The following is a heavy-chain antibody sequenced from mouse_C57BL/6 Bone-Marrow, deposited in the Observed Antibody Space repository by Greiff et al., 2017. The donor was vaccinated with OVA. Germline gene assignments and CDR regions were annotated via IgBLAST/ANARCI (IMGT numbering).Heavy chain of an antibody. V-gene: IGHV1-7*01. Sequence: QVQLKQSGAELAKPGASVKLSCKASGYTFTSYWMHWVKQRPGQGLEWIGYINPSSGYTKYNQKFKDKATLTADKSSSTAYMQQSSLTYEDSAVYYCARWLLPYYFDDWGQGTTLTVSS. CDR1: GYTFTSYW. CDR2: INPSSGYT. CDR3: ARWLLPYYFDD. J-gene: IGHJ2*01. D-gene: IGHD2-3*01.